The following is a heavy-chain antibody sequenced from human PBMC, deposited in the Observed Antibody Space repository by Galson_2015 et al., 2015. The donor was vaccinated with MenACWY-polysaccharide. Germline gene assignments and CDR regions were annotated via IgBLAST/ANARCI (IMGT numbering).Heavy chain of an antibody. V-gene: IGHV4-59*01. D-gene: IGHD1-26*01. CDR3: ARIGGMNRGNYYNYGWFDP. Sequence: SETLSLTCTVSGGSMSPYHWTWIRQSPGKGLEWIGWIHYSRGTKYSPSLTSRVTISIDTSENKFSLKLRSVTTADAAVYYCARIGGMNRGNYYNYGWFDPWGQGTLVTVSS. J-gene: IGHJ5*02. CDR2: IHYSRGT. CDR1: GGSMSPYH.